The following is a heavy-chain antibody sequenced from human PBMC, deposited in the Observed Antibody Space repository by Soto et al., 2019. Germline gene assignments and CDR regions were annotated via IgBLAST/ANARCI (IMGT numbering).Heavy chain of an antibody. Sequence: GESLKISCNGSGYSFTSYWISWVRQMPGKGLEWMGRIDPSDSYTNYSPSFQGHVTISADKSISTAYLQWSSLKASDTAMYYCARHATSTGDPKYYGMDVWGPGTKVTVYS. V-gene: IGHV5-10-1*01. CDR2: IDPSDSYT. D-gene: IGHD7-27*01. J-gene: IGHJ6*02. CDR3: ARHATSTGDPKYYGMDV. CDR1: GYSFTSYW.